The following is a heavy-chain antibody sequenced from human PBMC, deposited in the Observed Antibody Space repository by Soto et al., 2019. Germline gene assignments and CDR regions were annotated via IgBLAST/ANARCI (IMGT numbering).Heavy chain of an antibody. J-gene: IGHJ4*02. Sequence: QITLNESGPTVVRPTETLTLTCRFSGFSLTTSGVGVGWIRQSPGKAPEWLALIYWDDDKRYSASLKSRLTITKATYKNPVVLSVSDLDPTDTATYYCAHRVLRTVFGLVTTTAIYFDFWGQGTPVAVSS. D-gene: IGHD3-3*01. CDR1: GFSLTTSGVG. V-gene: IGHV2-5*02. CDR3: AHRVLRTVFGLVTTTAIYFDF. CDR2: IYWDDDK.